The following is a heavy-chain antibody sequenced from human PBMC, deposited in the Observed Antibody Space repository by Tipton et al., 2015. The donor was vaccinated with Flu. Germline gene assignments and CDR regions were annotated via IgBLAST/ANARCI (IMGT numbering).Heavy chain of an antibody. D-gene: IGHD1-7*01. CDR1: GFTFSSYA. V-gene: IGHV3-49*04. CDR2: IRSKAYGGTT. CDR3: TRVQGYNWNYERVLFDY. Sequence: SLRLSCAASGFTFSSYAMSWVRQAPGKGLEWVGFIRSKAYGGTTEYAASVKGRFTISRDDSKSIAYLQMNSLKTEDTAVYYCTRVQGYNWNYERVLFDYWGQGTLVTVSS. J-gene: IGHJ4*02.